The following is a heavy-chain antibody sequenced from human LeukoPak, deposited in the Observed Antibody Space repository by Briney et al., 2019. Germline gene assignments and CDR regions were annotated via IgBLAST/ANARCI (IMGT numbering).Heavy chain of an antibody. CDR3: ARKLTGTTYFSY. CDR1: GFTFISYE. J-gene: IGHJ4*02. V-gene: IGHV3-48*03. D-gene: IGHD1-1*01. CDR2: ISSSGSTI. Sequence: PGGSLRLSCAASGFTFISYEMNWVPQAPGKGLEWVSYISSSGSTIYYADSVRGRFTISGDNAQNSLYLQMNSLRAEDTAVYYCARKLTGTTYFSYWGQGTLVTVSS.